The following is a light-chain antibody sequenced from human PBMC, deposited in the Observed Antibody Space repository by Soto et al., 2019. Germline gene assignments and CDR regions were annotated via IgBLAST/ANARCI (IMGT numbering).Light chain of an antibody. Sequence: QAVVTQPPSASGAPGQRVTISCSGSSSNIGSNYVYWYQQLPGTAPKLLIYRNNQRRSGVPDRFSGSKSGTSVSLAISGLRSEDEGNYYCQSFDSSVSGSGVFGGGTKLTVL. J-gene: IGLJ3*02. CDR2: RNN. CDR1: SSNIGSNY. V-gene: IGLV1-47*01. CDR3: QSFDSSVSGSGV.